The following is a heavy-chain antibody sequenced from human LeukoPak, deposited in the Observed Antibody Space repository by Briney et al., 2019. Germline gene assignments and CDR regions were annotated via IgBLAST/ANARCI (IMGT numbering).Heavy chain of an antibody. D-gene: IGHD4-11*01. Sequence: PGGSLRLSCAASGFTFSGSALHWVRQASGKGLEWIGRIRSKTNNYATTYAASVTGRFTISRDDAENTAYLQMNSLKTEDTAVYYCARLSTVTTSFDYWGQGTLVTVSS. CDR3: ARLSTVTTSFDY. CDR1: GFTFSGSA. CDR2: IRSKTNNYAT. V-gene: IGHV3-73*01. J-gene: IGHJ4*02.